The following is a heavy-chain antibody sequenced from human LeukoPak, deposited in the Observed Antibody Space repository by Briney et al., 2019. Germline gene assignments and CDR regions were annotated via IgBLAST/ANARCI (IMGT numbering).Heavy chain of an antibody. Sequence: SETLSLTCTVSGGSISSYYWSWIRQPPGKGLEWIGYIYYSGSTNYNPSFKSRVTISVDTSKNQFSLKLSSVTAADTAVYYCARGVKQWLETYYYYYMDVWGKGTTVTVSS. CDR2: IYYSGST. J-gene: IGHJ6*03. CDR1: GGSISSYY. V-gene: IGHV4-59*01. CDR3: ARGVKQWLETYYYYYMDV. D-gene: IGHD6-19*01.